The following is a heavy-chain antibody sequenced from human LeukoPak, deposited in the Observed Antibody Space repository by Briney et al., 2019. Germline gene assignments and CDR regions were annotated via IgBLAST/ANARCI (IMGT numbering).Heavy chain of an antibody. CDR3: PRERIAARYFDY. CDR1: GGSISSYY. V-gene: IGHV4-4*07. Sequence: SETLSLTCTVSGGSISSYYWSWIRQPAGKGLGWIGRIYTSGSTNYNPSLKSRVTMSVDTSKNQFSLKLSSVTAADTAVYYCPRERIAARYFDYWGQGTLVTVSS. J-gene: IGHJ4*02. CDR2: IYTSGST. D-gene: IGHD6-6*01.